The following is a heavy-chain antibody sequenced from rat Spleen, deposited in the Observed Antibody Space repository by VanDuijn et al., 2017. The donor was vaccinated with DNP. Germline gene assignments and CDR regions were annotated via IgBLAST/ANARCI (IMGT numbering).Heavy chain of an antibody. CDR2: IGSAAYAP. CDR3: TTGGSGDY. V-gene: IGHV5-20*01. J-gene: IGHJ2*01. CDR1: GFTFSAYY. Sequence: EVQLVESGGGLVQPGRSLKLSCAASGFTFSAYYMAWVRQAPAKGLEWVAYIGSAAYAPYYGDSVKGRFTISRDNAKSSLYLQMDSLRSEDTATYYCTTGGSGDYWGQGVMVTVSS. D-gene: IGHD5-1*01.